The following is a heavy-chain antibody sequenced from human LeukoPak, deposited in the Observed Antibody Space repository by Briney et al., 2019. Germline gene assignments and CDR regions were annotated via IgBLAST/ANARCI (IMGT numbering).Heavy chain of an antibody. J-gene: IGHJ4*02. V-gene: IGHV3-53*01. CDR1: GFILSSNY. D-gene: IGHD3-16*02. CDR2: MYSGGDI. CDR3: ASLYYDYVWGSYPPEDY. Sequence: HAGGSLRLSCAASGFILSSNYMNWVRQAPGKGLEWVSIMYSGGDICYADSVKGRFTISRDNSKNTLYLQMNSLRAEDTAVYYCASLYYDYVWGSYPPEDYWGQGTLVTVSS.